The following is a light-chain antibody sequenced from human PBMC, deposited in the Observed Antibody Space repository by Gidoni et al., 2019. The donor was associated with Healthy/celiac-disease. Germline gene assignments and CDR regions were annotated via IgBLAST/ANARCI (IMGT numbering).Light chain of an antibody. CDR2: GAS. CDR3: QQYGSSQT. V-gene: IGKV3-20*01. CDR1: QSVSSSY. Sequence: DIVLTQSPGTLSLSPGERATLSCRASQSVSSSYLAWYQQKPGQAPRLLIYGASSRATGIPDRFSGSGSRTDFTLTISRLEPEDFAVYYCQQYGSSQTFGGGTKVEIK. J-gene: IGKJ4*01.